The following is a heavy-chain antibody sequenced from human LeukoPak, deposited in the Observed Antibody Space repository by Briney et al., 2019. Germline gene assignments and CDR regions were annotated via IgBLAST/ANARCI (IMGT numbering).Heavy chain of an antibody. CDR2: ISNSGGST. J-gene: IGHJ4*02. Sequence: GGSLRLSCAASGFTFNTYTMYWVRQAPGKGLEWVSGISNSGGSTYYADSVKGRFTISRDNSKNTLYLQMNSLRDEDTAVYYCARDSLADYYDSSGADYWGQGTLVTVSS. V-gene: IGHV3-23*01. D-gene: IGHD3-22*01. CDR1: GFTFNTYT. CDR3: ARDSLADYYDSSGADY.